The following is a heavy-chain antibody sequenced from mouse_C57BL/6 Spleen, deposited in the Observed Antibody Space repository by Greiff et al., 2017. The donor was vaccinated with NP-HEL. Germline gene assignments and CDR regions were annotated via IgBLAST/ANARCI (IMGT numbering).Heavy chain of an antibody. CDR1: GYSFTSYY. CDR2: IYPGSGNT. J-gene: IGHJ4*01. Sequence: QVHVKQSGPELVKPGASVKISCKASGYSFTSYYIHWVKQRPGQGLEWIGWIYPGSGNTKYNEKFKGKATLTADTSSSTAYMQLSSLTSEDSAVYYCARGGYDYGAMDYWGQGTSVTVSS. CDR3: ARGGYDYGAMDY. V-gene: IGHV1-66*01.